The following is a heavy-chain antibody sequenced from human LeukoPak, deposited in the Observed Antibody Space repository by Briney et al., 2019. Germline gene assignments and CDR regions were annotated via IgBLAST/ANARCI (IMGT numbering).Heavy chain of an antibody. CDR2: IYYSGST. J-gene: IGHJ6*02. D-gene: IGHD1-26*01. Sequence: XXXRQPPGXXREWIGXIYYSGSTNYNPSLKSRVTISVDTSKNQFSLKLSSVTAADTAVYYCARGGHRAWANCYYYGMDVWGQGTTVTVSS. CDR3: ARGGHRAWANCYYYGMDV. V-gene: IGHV4-59*01.